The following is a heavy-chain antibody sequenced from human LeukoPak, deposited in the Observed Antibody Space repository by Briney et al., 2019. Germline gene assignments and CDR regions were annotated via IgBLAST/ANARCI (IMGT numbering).Heavy chain of an antibody. D-gene: IGHD3-10*01. CDR2: IYYSGST. CDR1: GGSISSGGYY. J-gene: IGHJ6*02. V-gene: IGHV4-31*03. CDR3: ARVRYYGSGTYYHYYGMDV. Sequence: SQTLSLTCTVSGGSISSGGYYWSRIRQHPGEGLEWIGYIYYSGSTYYNPSLKSRVTISVDTSENQFSLKLGSVTAADTAVYYCARVRYYGSGTYYHYYGMDVWGQGTTVTVSS.